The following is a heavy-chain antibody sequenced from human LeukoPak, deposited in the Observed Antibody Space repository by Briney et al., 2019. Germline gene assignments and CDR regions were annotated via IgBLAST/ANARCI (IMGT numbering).Heavy chain of an antibody. D-gene: IGHD2-21*02. CDR2: ISPNSGGT. Sequence: ASVKVSCKASGYTFTGYYMHWVRQAPGQGLEWMGWISPNSGGTNYAQKFQGWVTMTRDTSISTAYMELSRLRSDDTAVYYCARDSASTYCGGDCYSGGWFDPWGQGTLVTVSS. J-gene: IGHJ5*02. V-gene: IGHV1-2*04. CDR3: ARDSASTYCGGDCYSGGWFDP. CDR1: GYTFTGYY.